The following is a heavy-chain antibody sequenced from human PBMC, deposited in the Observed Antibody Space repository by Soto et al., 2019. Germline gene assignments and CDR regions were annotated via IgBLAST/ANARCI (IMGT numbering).Heavy chain of an antibody. D-gene: IGHD6-6*01. Sequence: SETLSLTCTVSGASITGSFFWSWIRQPAGKGLEWIGRFSLSGTTNYNPSLRSRVTMSADVSKNQFSLRLTSVTAADTALYYCAREVVETSSLWLDPWGQGTLVTVSS. CDR2: FSLSGTT. V-gene: IGHV4-4*07. J-gene: IGHJ5*02. CDR3: AREVVETSSLWLDP. CDR1: GASITGSFF.